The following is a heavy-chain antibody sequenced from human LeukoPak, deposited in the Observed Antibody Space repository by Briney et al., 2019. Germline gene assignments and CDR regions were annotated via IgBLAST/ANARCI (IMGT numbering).Heavy chain of an antibody. CDR1: GASISSYY. D-gene: IGHD3-9*01. CDR2: TSFSGST. V-gene: IGHV4-59*08. Sequence: PSETLSLTCTVSGASISSYYWTWIRQPPGKGLEWIGFTSFSGSTNYNPSLKSRVTISVDTSRNQFSLRLNAMTAADTAVYHCARRNYDILTGFYGGGTYNYYYTDVWGKGTTVIVSS. J-gene: IGHJ6*03. CDR3: ARRNYDILTGFYGGGTYNYYYTDV.